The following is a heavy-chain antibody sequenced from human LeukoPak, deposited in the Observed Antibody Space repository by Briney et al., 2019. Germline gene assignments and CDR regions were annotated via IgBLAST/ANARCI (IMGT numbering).Heavy chain of an antibody. Sequence: ASVKVSCKASGYTFTGYYVHWVRQAPGQGLEWMGWINPNSGGTNYAQKFQGRVTMTRDTSISTAYMELSRLRSDDTAVYYCASTITMIVVVHDAFDIWGQGTMVTVSS. D-gene: IGHD3-22*01. CDR3: ASTITMIVVVHDAFDI. J-gene: IGHJ3*02. CDR2: INPNSGGT. CDR1: GYTFTGYY. V-gene: IGHV1-2*02.